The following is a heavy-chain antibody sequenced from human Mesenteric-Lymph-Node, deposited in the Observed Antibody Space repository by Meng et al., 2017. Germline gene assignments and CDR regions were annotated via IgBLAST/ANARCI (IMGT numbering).Heavy chain of an antibody. CDR2: IRSKANSYAT. V-gene: IGHV3-73*01. CDR3: TGTYYYDSSGLIDY. D-gene: IGHD3-22*01. Sequence: GESLKISCAASGFTFSGSAMHWVRQASGKGLEWVGRIRSKANSYATAYAASVKGRFTISRDDSKNTAYLQMNSLKTEDTAVYYCTGTYYYDSSGLIDYWGQGTLVTVSS. J-gene: IGHJ4*02. CDR1: GFTFSGSA.